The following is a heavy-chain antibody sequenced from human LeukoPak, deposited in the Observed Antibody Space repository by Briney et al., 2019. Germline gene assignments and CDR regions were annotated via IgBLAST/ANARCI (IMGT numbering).Heavy chain of an antibody. J-gene: IGHJ4*02. V-gene: IGHV3-30-3*01. CDR1: GFTFTNYA. Sequence: GGSLRLSCAASGFTFTNYAMYWVRQAPGKGLEWVAVISYDENNKYYVDSVEGRFTISRDNSKNTLYLQMNSLRAEDTAVYYCVSGSLQSGYNFDYWGQGALVTVSS. D-gene: IGHD3-3*01. CDR2: ISYDENNK. CDR3: VSGSLQSGYNFDY.